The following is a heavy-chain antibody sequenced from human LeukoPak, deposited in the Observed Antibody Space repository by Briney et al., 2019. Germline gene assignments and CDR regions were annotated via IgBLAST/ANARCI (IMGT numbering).Heavy chain of an antibody. CDR2: IFHSGGT. Sequence: PSETLSLTCAVSGGSISSNNWWSWVRQPPEKGLEWIGEIFHSGGTNYNPSLKSRVTISVDKPKNQFSLKLSSVTAADTAVYYCARETRSGDYDYWGQGTLVTVSS. CDR1: GGSISSNNW. D-gene: IGHD2-21*02. J-gene: IGHJ4*02. V-gene: IGHV4-4*02. CDR3: ARETRSGDYDY.